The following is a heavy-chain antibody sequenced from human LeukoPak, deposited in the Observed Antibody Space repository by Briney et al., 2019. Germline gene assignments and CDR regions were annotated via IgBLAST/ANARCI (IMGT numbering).Heavy chain of an antibody. J-gene: IGHJ4*02. CDR2: IYPGDSET. CDR3: ARARVGATSYDY. V-gene: IGHV5-51*01. D-gene: IGHD1-26*01. Sequence: GESLQIYCKCSEYSFTTYWIAWVRQMPGKGLEWMGVIYPGDSETRYRQSLQGQDTISADKSISTAYLQWSSLKASDTAMYYCARARVGATSYDYWGQGTLVTVSS. CDR1: EYSFTTYW.